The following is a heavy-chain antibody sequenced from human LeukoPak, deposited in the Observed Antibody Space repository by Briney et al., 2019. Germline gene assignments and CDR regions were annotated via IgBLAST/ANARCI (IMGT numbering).Heavy chain of an antibody. J-gene: IGHJ6*02. CDR2: FYYSGNT. D-gene: IGHD5-18*01. V-gene: IGHV4-59*01. Sequence: SETLSLTCTVSGGSISGYYWSWIRQPPGEGLEWIGYFYYSGNTNYNPSLKSRVTLSVDTSTNQLFLKLSSVTAADTAVYYCARGWDTGYSYYGMDVWGPGTTVTVSS. CDR1: GGSISGYY. CDR3: ARGWDTGYSYYGMDV.